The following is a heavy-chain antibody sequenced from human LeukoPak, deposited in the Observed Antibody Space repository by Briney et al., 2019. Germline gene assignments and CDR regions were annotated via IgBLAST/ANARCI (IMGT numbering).Heavy chain of an antibody. D-gene: IGHD6-6*01. CDR2: IYTSGST. J-gene: IGHJ5*02. CDR3: ARDRSSSSVWSWFDP. CDR1: GGSISSYY. V-gene: IGHV4-4*07. Sequence: SETLSLTCTVSGGSISSYYWSWIRQPAGKGLEWIGRIYTSGSTNYNPSLKSRVTMSVDTSKNQFSLKLSSVTAADTAVYYCARDRSSSSVWSWFDPWGQGTLVTVSP.